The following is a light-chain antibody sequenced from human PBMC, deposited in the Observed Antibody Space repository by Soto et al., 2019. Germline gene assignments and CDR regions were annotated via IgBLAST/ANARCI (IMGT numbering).Light chain of an antibody. J-gene: IGKJ5*01. CDR3: QQSYDTLAIT. CDR1: QRISTY. V-gene: IGKV1-39*01. CDR2: VAS. Sequence: DIQMTQSPSSLSSSVGDRVTITCRASQRISTYLNWYQQKPGQAPKLLIYVASLLQSGVPSRFGGSGSGTDFTLTISGLQPEDFATYYCQQSYDTLAITFGQGARLEIK.